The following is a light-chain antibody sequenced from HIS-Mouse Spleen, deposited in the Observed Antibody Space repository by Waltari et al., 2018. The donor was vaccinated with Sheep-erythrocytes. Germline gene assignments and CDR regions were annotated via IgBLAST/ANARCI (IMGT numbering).Light chain of an antibody. Sequence: SYELTQPPSVSVSPGQTASITCSGDKLGDKYACWYQQKPGQSPLLVIYQDSTRPSGIPERFSGSNSGNTATLTISGTQAMDEADYYCQAWDSSTEVFGGGTKLTVL. CDR1: KLGDKY. CDR2: QDS. CDR3: QAWDSSTEV. J-gene: IGLJ2*01. V-gene: IGLV3-1*01.